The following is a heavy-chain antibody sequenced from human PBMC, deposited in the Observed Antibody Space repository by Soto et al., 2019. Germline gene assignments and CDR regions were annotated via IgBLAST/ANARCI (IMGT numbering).Heavy chain of an antibody. Sequence: ASVKVSCKASGYTFTYYHVHWVRQAPGQGLEWMGIINPNGGDTTYAQKFQGRVTMTRDTSTSTVYMEIGSLRSEDTALYYCARVPYSPGLLLYLDYWGQGTLVTVSS. CDR3: ARVPYSPGLLLYLDY. D-gene: IGHD5-18*01. J-gene: IGHJ4*02. CDR1: GYTFTYYH. CDR2: INPNGGDT. V-gene: IGHV1-46*01.